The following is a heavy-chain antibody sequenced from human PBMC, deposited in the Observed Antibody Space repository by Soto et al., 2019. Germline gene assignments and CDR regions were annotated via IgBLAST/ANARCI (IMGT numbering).Heavy chain of an antibody. J-gene: IGHJ6*03. CDR2: ISSSSDTI. D-gene: IGHD2-15*01. V-gene: IGHV3-48*01. CDR1: GFIFSSYS. Sequence: GGSLRLSCSASGFIFSSYSMNWVRQATGKGREWVSYISSSSDTIYYADYVKGRFTISRDNAKNSLYLQMNSLRAEDTAVYYCARDPRYCSGGNCYSSYYYYYLDVWGIGTTVTVSS. CDR3: ARDPRYCSGGNCYSSYYYYYLDV.